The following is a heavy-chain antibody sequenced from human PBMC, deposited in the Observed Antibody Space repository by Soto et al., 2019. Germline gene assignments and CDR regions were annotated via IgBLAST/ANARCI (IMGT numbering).Heavy chain of an antibody. V-gene: IGHV3-49*03. D-gene: IGHD5-12*01. J-gene: IGHJ4*02. CDR1: GFTFGAYA. Sequence: GGSLRLSCTTSGFTFGAYALIWSRQAPGKGLERVGFSRSKGYGGTTEFAASVRGRFTISRDDSNSIAYLQMNSLKTEDTAVYYCTRGMYTAYETAPLFFDFWGQGTLVTVS. CDR3: TRGMYTAYETAPLFFDF. CDR2: SRSKGYGGTT.